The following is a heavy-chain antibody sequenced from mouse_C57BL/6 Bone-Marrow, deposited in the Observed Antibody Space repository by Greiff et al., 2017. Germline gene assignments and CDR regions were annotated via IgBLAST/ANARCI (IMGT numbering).Heavy chain of an antibody. CDR2: IHPNSGST. CDR3: ARLGVTTSAGGYAMDY. D-gene: IGHD2-2*01. V-gene: IGHV1-64*01. CDR1: GYTFTSYW. J-gene: IGHJ4*01. Sequence: QVQLQQPGAELVKPGASVKLSCKASGYTFTSYWMHWVKQRPGQGLEWIGMIHPNSGSTNYNEKFKSQATLTVDKSSSTAYMQRSSLTSEDSAVYYGARLGVTTSAGGYAMDYWGQGTSVTVSS.